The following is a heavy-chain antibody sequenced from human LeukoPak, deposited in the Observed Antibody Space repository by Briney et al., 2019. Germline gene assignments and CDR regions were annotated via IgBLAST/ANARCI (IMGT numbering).Heavy chain of an antibody. V-gene: IGHV3-15*01. D-gene: IGHD1-1*01. CDR3: WDTNWNGDWDY. J-gene: IGHJ4*02. Sequence: PGGSLRLSCAASGFTFSNAWMHWVRQAPGKGLEWVGRIKSKAHGGATDYAAPVKGRFTISRDDSKNTLYLQMNSLKTEDTAVYYCWDTNWNGDWDYWGQGTLVTVSS. CDR2: IKSKAHGGAT. CDR1: GFTFSNAW.